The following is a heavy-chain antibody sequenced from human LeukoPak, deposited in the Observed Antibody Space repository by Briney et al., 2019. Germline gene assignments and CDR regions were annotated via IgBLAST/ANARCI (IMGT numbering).Heavy chain of an antibody. CDR1: GASIRSGDYY. J-gene: IGHJ4*02. CDR3: AREGRGGDWLLD. CDR2: IYDSGST. Sequence: PSETLSLTCTVSGASIRSGDYYWSWIRQPPGKGLEWIGYIYDSGSTYYNPSLKSRVTISVDTSKNQFSLKLSSVTAADTAVYYCAREGRGGDWLLDWGQGTLVTVSS. D-gene: IGHD3-9*01. V-gene: IGHV4-30-4*02.